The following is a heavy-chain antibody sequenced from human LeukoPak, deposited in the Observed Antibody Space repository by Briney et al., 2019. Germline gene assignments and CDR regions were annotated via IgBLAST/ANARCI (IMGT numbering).Heavy chain of an antibody. V-gene: IGHV4-39*07. Sequence: SETLSLTCTVSGGSIRSSSYYWSWIRQPPGKGLEWIGEINHSGSTNYNPSLKSRVTISVDTSKNQFSLKLSSVTAADTAVYFCARVTREAARYWYFDLWGRGTLVTVSS. J-gene: IGHJ2*01. D-gene: IGHD6-6*01. CDR3: ARVTREAARYWYFDL. CDR1: GGSIRSSSYY. CDR2: INHSGST.